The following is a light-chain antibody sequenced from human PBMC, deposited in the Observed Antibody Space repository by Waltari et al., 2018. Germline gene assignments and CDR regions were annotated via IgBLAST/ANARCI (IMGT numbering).Light chain of an antibody. CDR2: VNSDGSH. CDR1: SGHSTNI. Sequence: QLVLTQSPSASASLGASVKPTCTLSSGHSTNIIAWLQQQPEQGPQALMNVNSDGSHSNGVVIPDRSSGSSSGAERYPTISSLPSEDEADYYCQTGGHGTWVFGGGTRLTVL. J-gene: IGLJ3*02. CDR3: QTGGHGTWV. V-gene: IGLV4-69*01.